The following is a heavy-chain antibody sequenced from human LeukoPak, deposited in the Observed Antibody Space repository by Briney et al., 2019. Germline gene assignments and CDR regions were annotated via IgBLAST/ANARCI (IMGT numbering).Heavy chain of an antibody. D-gene: IGHD3-10*01. CDR2: ISYDGSNK. J-gene: IGHJ4*02. CDR1: GFTFSSYA. V-gene: IGHV3-30*01. CDR3: ARDLMVRGGGDY. Sequence: GGSLRLSCAASGFTFSSYAMHWVRQAPGKGLEWVAVISYDGSNKYYADSVKGRFTISRDNSKNTLYLQMNSLRAEDTAVYYCARDLMVRGGGDYWGQGTLVTVSS.